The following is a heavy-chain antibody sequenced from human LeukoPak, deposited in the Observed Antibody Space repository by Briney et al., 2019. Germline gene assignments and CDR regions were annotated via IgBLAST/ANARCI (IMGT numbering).Heavy chain of an antibody. J-gene: IGHJ4*02. V-gene: IGHV3-49*03. CDR3: SGAYDSYLLFDH. CDR2: IRSKAYGGTT. CDR1: GFTFSSYW. D-gene: IGHD4-17*01. Sequence: PGGSLRLSCAASGFTFSSYWMSWFRQAPGKGLEWVGFIRSKAYGGTTKYAASVEGRFTISRDDSKSIAYLQMNSLKTEDTAVYYCSGAYDSYLLFDHWGQGTLVTVSS.